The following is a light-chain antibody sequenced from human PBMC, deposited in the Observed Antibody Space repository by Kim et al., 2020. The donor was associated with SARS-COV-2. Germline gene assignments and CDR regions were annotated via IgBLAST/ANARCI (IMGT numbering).Light chain of an antibody. Sequence: ASVGDRVTMTCSASQSITTWLAWYQQRPGKAPKLLIYKASTLESGVPSRFSGSGSRTEFTLTITSLQPDDSATYYCQQYNTYSPITFGQGTKLEI. J-gene: IGKJ2*01. V-gene: IGKV1-5*03. CDR3: QQYNTYSPIT. CDR1: QSITTW. CDR2: KAS.